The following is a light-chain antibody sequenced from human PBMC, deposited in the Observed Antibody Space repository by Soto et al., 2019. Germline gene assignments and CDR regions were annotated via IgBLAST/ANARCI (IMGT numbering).Light chain of an antibody. J-gene: IGKJ1*01. Sequence: DIQMTQSPSTLSAFVGDRVTITCRAGQSIGTWLAWYQQKPGKAPKVLISDASSLESGVPSRFSGSGSGTEFTLTISSLQPDDFATYYCQHYNSYSSWTFGQGTKVDIK. V-gene: IGKV1-5*01. CDR1: QSIGTW. CDR2: DAS. CDR3: QHYNSYSSWT.